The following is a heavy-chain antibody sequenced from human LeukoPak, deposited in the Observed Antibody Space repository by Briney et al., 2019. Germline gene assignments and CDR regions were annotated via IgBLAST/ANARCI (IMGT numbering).Heavy chain of an antibody. J-gene: IGHJ4*02. D-gene: IGHD3-10*01. CDR1: GYSFTSYW. Sequence: GESLKISCKGSGYSFTSYWIGWVRQMPGKGLEWMGIIYPGDSDTRYSPSFQGQVTISADKSISTAYLQWSSLKASDTAMYYCARLPGEEILWLGESFFDYWGQGTLVTVSS. CDR3: ARLPGEEILWLGESFFDY. V-gene: IGHV5-51*01. CDR2: IYPGDSDT.